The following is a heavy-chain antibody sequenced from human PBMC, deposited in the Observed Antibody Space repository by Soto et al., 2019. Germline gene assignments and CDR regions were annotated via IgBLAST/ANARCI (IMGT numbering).Heavy chain of an antibody. Sequence: EVPLLESGGRLVQPGGSLRLSCTSSGINLSNYVVNWVRQAPGKGLEWVSSISGSGGSTYYADSVKGRFTLSRDNSKNTVSLQMNSLRAEDTAIYFCAKTSYDSLFWYFDLWGRGTLVTVSS. J-gene: IGHJ2*01. CDR1: GINLSNYV. D-gene: IGHD3-22*01. CDR2: ISGSGGST. V-gene: IGHV3-23*01. CDR3: AKTSYDSLFWYFDL.